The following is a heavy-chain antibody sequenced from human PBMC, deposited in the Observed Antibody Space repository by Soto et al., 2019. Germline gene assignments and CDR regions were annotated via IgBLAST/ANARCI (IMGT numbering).Heavy chain of an antibody. Sequence: ASGKVSCKVSGYTLTELSMHWVRQAPGKGREWMGGFDPEDGETIYAQKLQGRVTMTEDTSTDTAYMELSSLRSEDTAVYYCATDVWSGYYFHKLDAFDIWGKGTTVTVSS. D-gene: IGHD3-3*01. CDR1: GYTLTELS. CDR2: FDPEDGET. CDR3: ATDVWSGYYFHKLDAFDI. J-gene: IGHJ3*02. V-gene: IGHV1-24*01.